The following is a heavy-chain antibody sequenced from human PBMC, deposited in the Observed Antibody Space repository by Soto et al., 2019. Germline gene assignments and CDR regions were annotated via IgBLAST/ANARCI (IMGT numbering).Heavy chain of an antibody. CDR1: GFSFTNYA. D-gene: IGHD6-13*01. V-gene: IGHV3-23*01. J-gene: IGHJ3*02. Sequence: AGGSLRLSCAASGFSFTNYAMSWVRQAPGKGLEWVSAIGGSGSNTYYADSVKGRFTISRDNSKNTLYLQMNSLRAEDTAVYYCAKSVEAAGNAFDIWGQGTMVTVSS. CDR2: IGGSGSNT. CDR3: AKSVEAAGNAFDI.